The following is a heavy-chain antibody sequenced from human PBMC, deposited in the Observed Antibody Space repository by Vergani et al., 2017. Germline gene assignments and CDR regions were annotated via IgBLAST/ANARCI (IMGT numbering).Heavy chain of an antibody. Sequence: QVQLQESGPGLVKPSETLSLTCTVSGGSISSYYWSWIRQPAGKGLEWIGRIYTSGSTNYNPSLKSGVTMSVDTSKNQFSLKLSSVTAADTAVYYCAGGYYDFWSGYYTWGMDVWGQGTTVTVSS. V-gene: IGHV4-4*07. CDR2: IYTSGST. J-gene: IGHJ6*02. CDR1: GGSISSYY. D-gene: IGHD3-3*01. CDR3: AGGYYDFWSGYYTWGMDV.